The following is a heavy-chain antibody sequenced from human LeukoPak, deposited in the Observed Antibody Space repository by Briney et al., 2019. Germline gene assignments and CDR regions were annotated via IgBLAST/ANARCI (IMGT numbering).Heavy chain of an antibody. CDR1: GYSFTGFY. V-gene: IGHV1-2*02. Sequence: GASVTVSCKASGYSFTGFYIHWVRQAPGQGLEWMAWINPQSGATNYAQKFKGRITTTRDMSITTAYMEVTTLRSDDTAVYYCARGGDDSGLYFAYWGKRTLVTVSS. CDR3: ARGGDDSGLYFAY. D-gene: IGHD3-22*01. CDR2: INPQSGAT. J-gene: IGHJ4*01.